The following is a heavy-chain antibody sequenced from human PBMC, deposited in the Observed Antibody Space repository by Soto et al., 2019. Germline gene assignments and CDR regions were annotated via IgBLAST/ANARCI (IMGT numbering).Heavy chain of an antibody. CDR1: GYTFTSYG. V-gene: IGHV1-18*01. CDR2: ISAYTGNT. CDR3: ARIVVRRTNWFDP. Sequence: ASVKVSCKASGYTFTSYGISWVRQAPGQGLEWMGWISAYTGNTNYAQKLHRKVAMTTDTSTSTAYMELRSLRSDHTAVYYCARIVVRRTNWFDPWGQGSLVTVYS. J-gene: IGHJ5*02. D-gene: IGHD2-21*01.